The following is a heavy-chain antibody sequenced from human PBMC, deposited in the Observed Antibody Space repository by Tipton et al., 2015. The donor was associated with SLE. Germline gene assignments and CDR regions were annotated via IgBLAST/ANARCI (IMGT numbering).Heavy chain of an antibody. J-gene: IGHJ4*02. CDR2: ISGSGDST. D-gene: IGHD3-3*01. CDR1: GFTFSSYA. CDR3: ARESGYGDVGY. V-gene: IGHV3-23*01. Sequence: SLRLSCAASGFTFSSYAMSWVRQAPGKGLEWVSGISGSGDSTYYADSVKGRFTISRDNSKNTLYLQMNGLRAEDTAVYYCARESGYGDVGYWGQGTLVTVSS.